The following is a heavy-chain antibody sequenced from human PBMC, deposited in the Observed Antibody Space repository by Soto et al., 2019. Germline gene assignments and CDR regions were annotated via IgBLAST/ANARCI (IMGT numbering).Heavy chain of an antibody. CDR2: IYHTGTA. D-gene: IGHD6-13*01. V-gene: IGHV4-59*03. Sequence: PSETLSLTCTVSGDSIRSSYWTWIRQPPGRGLEWIGDIYHTGTANYNSSLNSRVSISVDTSKNQFSLRLRSVTAADTAISFCAKISDGSTDETMFTVFDYWGQGTLVTVSS. CDR3: AKISDGSTDETMFTVFDY. CDR1: GDSIRSSY. J-gene: IGHJ4*02.